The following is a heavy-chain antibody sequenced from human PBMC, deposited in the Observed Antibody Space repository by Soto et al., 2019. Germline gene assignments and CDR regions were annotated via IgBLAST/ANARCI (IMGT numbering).Heavy chain of an antibody. D-gene: IGHD4-17*01. CDR1: GGSISSYY. V-gene: IGHV4-59*01. CDR2: IYYSGST. Sequence: NPSETLSLTCTVSGGSISSYYWSWIRQPPGKGLEWIGYIYYSGSTNYNPSLKSRVTISVDTSKNQFSLKLSSVTAADTAVYYCARDRLYGDYEALLNSQRTDYYYYYGMDVWGQGTTVTVSS. J-gene: IGHJ6*02. CDR3: ARDRLYGDYEALLNSQRTDYYYYYGMDV.